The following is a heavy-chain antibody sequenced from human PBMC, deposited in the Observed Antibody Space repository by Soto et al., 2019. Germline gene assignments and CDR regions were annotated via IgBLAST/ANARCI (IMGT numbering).Heavy chain of an antibody. J-gene: IGHJ6*02. CDR2: IWYDGSHQ. Sequence: QVQLVESGGGVVQPGKSLRLSCAASGFTFSSYGMHWVRQAPGKGLEWVAVIWYDGSHQYYTDSVKGRFTISRDNSKNTVFLQVYSLRAEDTAVYYCARYSSTTNYYYGMDVWGQGTTVTVSS. V-gene: IGHV3-33*01. D-gene: IGHD6-13*01. CDR3: ARYSSTTNYYYGMDV. CDR1: GFTFSSYG.